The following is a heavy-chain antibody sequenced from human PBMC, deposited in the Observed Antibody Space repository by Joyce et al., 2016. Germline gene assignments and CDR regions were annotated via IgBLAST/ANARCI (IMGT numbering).Heavy chain of an antibody. Sequence: EVQLVESGGGLVKPGGSLRLSCAASGFSCRNAWVTGVRQAPGKGREWVGRVKSKSQGGKTDYASPVKGRFTISRDDSRDTAYLQMNSLKSEDTGVYFCVTGLCIGTACHWDDAFDVWGQGTMVTVSS. CDR2: VKSKSQGGKT. CDR3: VTGLCIGTACHWDDAFDV. D-gene: IGHD2-2*01. J-gene: IGHJ3*01. CDR1: GFSCRNAW. V-gene: IGHV3-15*01.